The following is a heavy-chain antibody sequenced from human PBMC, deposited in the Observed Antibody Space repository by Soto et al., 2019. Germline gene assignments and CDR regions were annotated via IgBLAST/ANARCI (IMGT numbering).Heavy chain of an antibody. V-gene: IGHV3-23*05. J-gene: IGHJ4*02. CDR3: AKLGEGYIGDY. CDR2: IFGSGTIT. Sequence: EAQLLESGGGLVQPGGSLRLSCAASGFSFSNFAMSWVRQAPGKGLEWVSTIFGSGTITYYADSVKGRFTISRDNSKNTRFLQMNSLRGEDTAVYYWAKLGEGYIGDYWGQGTLGTVAA. CDR1: GFSFSNFA. D-gene: IGHD3-16*01.